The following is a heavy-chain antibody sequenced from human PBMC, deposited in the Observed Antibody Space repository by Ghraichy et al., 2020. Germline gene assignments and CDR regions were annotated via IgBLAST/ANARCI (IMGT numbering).Heavy chain of an antibody. J-gene: IGHJ6*03. Sequence: LSLTCAASGFTFSSYAMSWVRQAPGKGLEWVSAISGSGGSTYYADSVKGRFTISRDNSKNTLYLQMNSLRAEDTAVYYCAKDRPYCSSTSCYRFPYYYYMDVWGKGTTVTVSS. D-gene: IGHD2-2*02. CDR2: ISGSGGST. V-gene: IGHV3-23*01. CDR1: GFTFSSYA. CDR3: AKDRPYCSSTSCYRFPYYYYMDV.